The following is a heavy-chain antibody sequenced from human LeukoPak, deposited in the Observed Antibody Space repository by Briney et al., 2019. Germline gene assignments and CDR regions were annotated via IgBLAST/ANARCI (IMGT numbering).Heavy chain of an antibody. CDR2: FSSSSSYI. V-gene: IGHV3-21*01. CDR1: GFTFSSYS. D-gene: IGHD5-18*01. J-gene: IGHJ4*02. Sequence: GGSLRLSCAASGFTFSSYSMNWVRQAPGKGLEWVSSFSSSSSYIYYADSVKGRFTISRDNAKNSLYLQMNSLRAEDTAVYYCARDQGYSYGYYFDYWGLGTLVTVSS. CDR3: ARDQGYSYGYYFDY.